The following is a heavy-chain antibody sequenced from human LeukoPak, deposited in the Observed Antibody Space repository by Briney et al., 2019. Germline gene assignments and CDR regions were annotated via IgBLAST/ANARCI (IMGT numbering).Heavy chain of an antibody. CDR1: GFTFSSYS. V-gene: IGHV3-21*01. CDR3: ARDKLRANPSGSYYYFDY. D-gene: IGHD1-26*01. Sequence: GSLRLSCAASGFTFSSYSMNWVRQAPGKGLEWVSSISSSSSYIYYADSVKGRFTISRDNAKNSLYLQMNSLRAEDTAVYYCARDKLRANPSGSYYYFDYWGQGTLVTVSS. J-gene: IGHJ4*02. CDR2: ISSSSSYI.